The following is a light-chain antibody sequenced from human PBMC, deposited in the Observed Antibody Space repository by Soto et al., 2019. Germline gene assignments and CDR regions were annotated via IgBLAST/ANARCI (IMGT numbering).Light chain of an antibody. J-gene: IGLJ1*01. CDR3: SSYTGSTNYV. V-gene: IGLV2-14*01. CDR2: QVT. Sequence: QSALTQPASVSGSPGQSITMSCTGTSSDVGIYNYVSWYQQHPGKAPKLMIYQVTNRPSGVSNRFSGSKSGNTASLTISGLQAEDEADYYCSSYTGSTNYVFGTGTKVTVL. CDR1: SSDVGIYNY.